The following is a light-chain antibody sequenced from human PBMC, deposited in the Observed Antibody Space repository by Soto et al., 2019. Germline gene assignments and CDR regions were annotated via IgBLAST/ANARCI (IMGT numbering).Light chain of an antibody. J-gene: IGLJ2*01. CDR3: AAWDDSLKGEV. CDR1: SSNIGRTT. CDR2: STD. Sequence: QSVLTQPPSASGTPGQRVTISCSGSSSNIGRTTVTWYQQLPGMAPKLLIYSTDQRPSGVPDRFSGTKSGPSASLAISGLQSEDEADYYCAAWDDSLKGEVFGGGTKLTVL. V-gene: IGLV1-44*01.